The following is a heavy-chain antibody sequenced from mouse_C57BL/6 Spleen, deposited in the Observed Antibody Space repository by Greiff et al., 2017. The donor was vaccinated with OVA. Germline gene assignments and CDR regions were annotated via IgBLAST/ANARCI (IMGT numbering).Heavy chain of an antibody. CDR1: GYAFSSYW. V-gene: IGHV1-80*01. D-gene: IGHD2-4*01. J-gene: IGHJ4*01. Sequence: QVQLQQSGAELVKPGASVKISCKASGYAFSSYWMNWVKQRPGKGLEWIGQIYPGDGDTNYNGKFKGKATLTADKSSSTAYMQLSSLTSEDSAVYFCARCLYDYDGRRAMDYWGQGTSVTVSS. CDR3: ARCLYDYDGRRAMDY. CDR2: IYPGDGDT.